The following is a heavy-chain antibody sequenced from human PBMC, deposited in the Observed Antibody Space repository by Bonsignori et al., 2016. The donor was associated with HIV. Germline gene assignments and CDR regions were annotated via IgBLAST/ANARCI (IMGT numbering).Heavy chain of an antibody. CDR3: ARRAVLVTSVLRYFDL. CDR2: IAHTGTT. CDR1: DGSLNGWN. J-gene: IGHJ2*01. V-gene: IGHV4-34*01. Sequence: QVHIKQWGAGLLKPLETLSLTCTVYDGSLNGWNWSWIRQPPDRRLEWIGEIAHTGTTSYNPSLMSRVTISVDTSKVQFSLNLSSVTAADTAVYYCARRAVLVTSVLRYFDLVGPWPPWSLS. D-gene: IGHD2-21*02.